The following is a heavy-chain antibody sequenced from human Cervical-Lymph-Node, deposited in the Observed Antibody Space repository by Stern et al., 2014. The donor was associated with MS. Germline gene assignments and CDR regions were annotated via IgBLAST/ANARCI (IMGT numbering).Heavy chain of an antibody. Sequence: VQLGQSGAEVKKPGESLKISCKTAGYSFTNYWIGWVRQMPGKGLEWMGIIYTSDSDTRYSPSFQAQVIISADKSTGTAYLQWRSLKASDSGIYYCARGAPPENWGQGTLVTVSS. V-gene: IGHV5-51*03. CDR3: ARGAPPEN. CDR2: IYTSDSDT. D-gene: IGHD1-26*01. CDR1: GYSFTNYW. J-gene: IGHJ4*02.